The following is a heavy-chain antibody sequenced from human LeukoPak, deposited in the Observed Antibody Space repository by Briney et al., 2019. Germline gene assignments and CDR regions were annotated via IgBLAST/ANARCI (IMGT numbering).Heavy chain of an antibody. J-gene: IGHJ5*02. Sequence: ASVKVSCKASGYTFTSYAVNWVRQAPGQGLEWMGWINTNTGNPTYAQGFTGRFVFSLDTSVSTAYLQISSLKAEDTAVYYCARDSVVPAAIWFDPWGQGTLVTVSS. D-gene: IGHD2-2*01. CDR2: INTNTGNP. CDR3: ARDSVVPAAIWFDP. V-gene: IGHV7-4-1*02. CDR1: GYTFTSYA.